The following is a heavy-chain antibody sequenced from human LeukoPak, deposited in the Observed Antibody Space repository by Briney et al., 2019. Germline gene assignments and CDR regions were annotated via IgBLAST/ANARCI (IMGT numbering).Heavy chain of an antibody. D-gene: IGHD6-6*01. CDR2: INPTGGST. V-gene: IGHV1-46*01. CDR1: GYTFPSYF. CDR3: ARTAARRFDY. J-gene: IGHJ4*02. Sequence: ASVKVSCKASGYTFPSYFMYWVRQAPGQGLEWMGIINPTGGSTTYAQKFQGRVTMTRDTSTSTVYMELSSLRSDDTAVYYCARTAARRFDYWGQGTLVTVSS.